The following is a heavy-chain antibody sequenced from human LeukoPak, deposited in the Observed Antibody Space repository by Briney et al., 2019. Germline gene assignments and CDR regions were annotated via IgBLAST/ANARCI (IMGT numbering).Heavy chain of an antibody. J-gene: IGHJ4*02. CDR2: INQSGST. CDR3: ARRNDYGDPFDH. D-gene: IGHD4-17*01. Sequence: SETLSLTCAVYGGSFNGYYWSWIRQPPGKGLEWIGEINQSGSTNYNPSLKSRVTISGDTSKNQFSLKLSSVTAADTAVYYCARRNDYGDPFDHWGQGTLITVSS. CDR1: GGSFNGYY. V-gene: IGHV4-34*01.